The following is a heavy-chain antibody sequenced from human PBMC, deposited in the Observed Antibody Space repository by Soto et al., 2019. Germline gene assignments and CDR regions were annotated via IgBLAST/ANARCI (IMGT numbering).Heavy chain of an antibody. D-gene: IGHD6-19*01. CDR2: ISPYSDNT. V-gene: IGHV1-18*01. CDR3: VRFASSGWYTGGY. Sequence: QIQLVQSGAEVKKPGASVKVSCKASGYTFTNYDIGWVRQAPGQGLEWMGWISPYSDNTNYAQKLQGRVNMTTDTSMSTAYMELRSLRSDDTAVYYCVRFASSGWYTGGYWGQGTLVTVSS. J-gene: IGHJ4*02. CDR1: GYTFTNYD.